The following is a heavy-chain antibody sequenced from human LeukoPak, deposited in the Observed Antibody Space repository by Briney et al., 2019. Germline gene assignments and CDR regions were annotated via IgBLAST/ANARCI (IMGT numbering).Heavy chain of an antibody. Sequence: ASVKVSCKASGYTFTSYGISWVRQAPGQGLEWMGWISAYNGNTNYAQKLQGRVTMTTDTSTSTAYMELRSLRSDDTAVYYCVVPAARGRFDPWGQGTLVTVSS. D-gene: IGHD2-2*01. J-gene: IGHJ5*02. V-gene: IGHV1-18*01. CDR1: GYTFTSYG. CDR2: ISAYNGNT. CDR3: VVPAARGRFDP.